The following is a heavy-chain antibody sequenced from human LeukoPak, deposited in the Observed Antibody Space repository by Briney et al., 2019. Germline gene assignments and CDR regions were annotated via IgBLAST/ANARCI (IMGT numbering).Heavy chain of an antibody. D-gene: IGHD3-22*01. CDR1: GSSLSDYY. J-gene: IGHJ4*02. CDR3: ANDRDDDSGYYPFYFDY. CDR2: ISGTTGYT. V-gene: IGHV3-11*06. Sequence: PGGSLRLSCAASGSSLSDYYMSWIRQTPGKGLEWVSYISGTTGYTNSADSVKGRLTISRDNSKNTLFLQMNSLRAEDTAVYYCANDRDDDSGYYPFYFDYWGQGTLVTVSS.